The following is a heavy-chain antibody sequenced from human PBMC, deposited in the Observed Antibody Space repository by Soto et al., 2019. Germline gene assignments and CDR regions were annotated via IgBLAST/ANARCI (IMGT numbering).Heavy chain of an antibody. J-gene: IGHJ6*02. CDR2: ISYDGSNK. CDR1: GFTFSSYG. D-gene: IGHD3-10*01. V-gene: IGHV3-30*18. Sequence: GGSLRLSCAASGFTFSSYGMHWVRQAPGKGLEWVAVISYDGSNKYYADSVKGRFTISRDNSKNTLYLQMNSLRAEDTAVYYCAKDEELLWFGELLMGTSMDVWGQGTTVTVSS. CDR3: AKDEELLWFGELLMGTSMDV.